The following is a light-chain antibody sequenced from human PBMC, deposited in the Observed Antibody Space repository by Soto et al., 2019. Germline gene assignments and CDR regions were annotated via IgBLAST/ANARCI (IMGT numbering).Light chain of an antibody. CDR2: GAS. J-gene: IGKJ1*01. V-gene: IGKV3-20*01. Sequence: EIVSTRSPGTLTLSPGERGTLSCRASQSVSNNYLAWYQQKPGQAPRLLIYGASSRATGIPDRFSGSGSGTDFTLTISRLEPEDFAVYYCQLYGSSARTFGQGTKV. CDR1: QSVSNNY. CDR3: QLYGSSART.